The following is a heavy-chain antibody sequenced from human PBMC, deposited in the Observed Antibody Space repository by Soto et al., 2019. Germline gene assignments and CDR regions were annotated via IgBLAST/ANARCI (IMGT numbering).Heavy chain of an antibody. CDR2: ISSSSSTI. D-gene: IGHD2-15*01. CDR3: ARGPSIVVVVAATEWFQH. Sequence: EVQLVESGGGLVQPGGSLRLSCAASGFTFSSYSMNWVRQAPGKGLEWVSYISSSSSTIYYADSVKGRFTISRDNAKNSLYLQINCLRAEDTAVYYCARGPSIVVVVAATEWFQHWGQVTLVTVSS. J-gene: IGHJ1*01. V-gene: IGHV3-48*01. CDR1: GFTFSSYS.